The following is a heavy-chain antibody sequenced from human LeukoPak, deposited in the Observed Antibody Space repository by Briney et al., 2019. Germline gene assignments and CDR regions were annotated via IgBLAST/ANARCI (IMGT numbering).Heavy chain of an antibody. J-gene: IGHJ6*02. CDR3: AREDPYSEGMDV. D-gene: IGHD3-9*01. CDR1: GFTFSSYW. CDR2: INSDGSSE. Sequence: PGESLRLSCAASGFTFSSYWMHWVRQAPGKGLVWVSRINSDGSSETYADSVKGRFTISRDNAKNTLYVQMNSLRAEDTAVYYCAREDPYSEGMDVWGQGTSVTVSS. V-gene: IGHV3-74*03.